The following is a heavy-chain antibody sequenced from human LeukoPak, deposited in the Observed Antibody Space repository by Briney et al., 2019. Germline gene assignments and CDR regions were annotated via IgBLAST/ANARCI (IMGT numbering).Heavy chain of an antibody. D-gene: IGHD2-15*01. J-gene: IGHJ5*02. CDR2: IYYGGST. CDR1: GDSVSSSNYY. CDR3: ARALGYCSGGSCTRGYNWFDP. Sequence: SETLSLTCAVSGDSVSSSNYYWGWIRQPPGKGLEWIGSIYYGGSTYYNPSLKSRVTISVDTSMNQFSLKLGFVTTADTAVYYCARALGYCSGGSCTRGYNWFDPWGQGTLVTVPS. V-gene: IGHV4-39*01.